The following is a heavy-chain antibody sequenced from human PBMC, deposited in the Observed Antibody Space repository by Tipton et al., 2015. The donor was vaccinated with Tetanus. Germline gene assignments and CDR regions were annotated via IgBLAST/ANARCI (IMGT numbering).Heavy chain of an antibody. D-gene: IGHD6-6*01. CDR3: AKSEARLGTSSSLD. Sequence: SLRLSCAVSGITFSDAWMSWVRQAPGKGLEWVSHMTVSGRNLYYADSVKGRFTISRDNSKNTLYLQMNSLRADDTAVYFCAKSEARLGTSSSLDWGQGTLVTVSS. V-gene: IGHV3-11*01. CDR1: GITFSDAW. CDR2: MTVSGRNL. J-gene: IGHJ4*02.